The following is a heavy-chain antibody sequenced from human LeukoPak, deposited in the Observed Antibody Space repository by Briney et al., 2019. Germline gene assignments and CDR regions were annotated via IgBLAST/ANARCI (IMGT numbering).Heavy chain of an antibody. Sequence: VASVKVSCKASGGTFSSYAISWVRQAPGQGLEWMGGIIPIFGTANYAQKFQGRVTITTDESTSTAYMELSSLRSEDTAVYYCARERSAYSSGWYSAFDIWGQGTMVTVSS. CDR3: ARERSAYSSGWYSAFDI. D-gene: IGHD6-19*01. CDR1: GGTFSSYA. J-gene: IGHJ3*02. CDR2: IIPIFGTA. V-gene: IGHV1-69*05.